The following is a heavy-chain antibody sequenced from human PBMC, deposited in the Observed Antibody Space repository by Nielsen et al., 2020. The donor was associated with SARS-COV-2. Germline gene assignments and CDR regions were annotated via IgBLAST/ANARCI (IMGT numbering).Heavy chain of an antibody. V-gene: IGHV4-34*01. CDR1: GGSFSGYY. CDR2: INHSGST. CDR3: AKVGATFDY. Sequence: SQTLSLTCAVYGGSFSGYYWSWIRQPPGKGLEWIGEINHSGSTNYNPSLKSRVTISVDTSKNQFSLKLSSVTAADTAVYYCAKVGATFDYWGQGTLVTVSS. D-gene: IGHD1-26*01. J-gene: IGHJ4*02.